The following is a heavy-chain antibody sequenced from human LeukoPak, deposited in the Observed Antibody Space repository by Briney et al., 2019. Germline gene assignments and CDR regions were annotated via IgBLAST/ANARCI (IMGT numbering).Heavy chain of an antibody. CDR1: GGSISSGSYY. V-gene: IGHV4-61*02. Sequence: SETLSLTCTVSGGSISSGSYYWSWIRQPAGKGLEWIGRIYTSGSTNYNPSLKSRVTMSVDTSKNQFSLKLSSVTAADTAVYYCARWLQLRAFDIWGQGTMVTVSS. CDR3: ARWLQLRAFDI. J-gene: IGHJ3*02. D-gene: IGHD5-24*01. CDR2: IYTSGST.